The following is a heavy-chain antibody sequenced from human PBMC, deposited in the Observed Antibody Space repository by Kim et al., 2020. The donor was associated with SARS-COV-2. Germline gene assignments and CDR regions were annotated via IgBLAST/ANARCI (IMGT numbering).Heavy chain of an antibody. Sequence: ASVKVSCKASGYTFTSYGISWVRQAPGQALEWMGWISAYNGNTNYAQKLQGRVTMTTDTSTSTAYMELRSLRSDDTAVYYCARRITMVRGVIITGWFDPWGQGTLVTVSS. CDR1: GYTFTSYG. D-gene: IGHD3-10*01. J-gene: IGHJ5*02. CDR2: ISAYNGNT. V-gene: IGHV1-18*04. CDR3: ARRITMVRGVIITGWFDP.